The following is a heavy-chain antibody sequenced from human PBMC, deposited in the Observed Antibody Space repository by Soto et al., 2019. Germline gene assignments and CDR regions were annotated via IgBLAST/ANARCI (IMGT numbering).Heavy chain of an antibody. CDR2: INPNSGGT. Sequence: GASVKVSCKASGYTFTVYYMHWVRQAPGQRLEWMGWINPNSGGTNYAQKIQGWVTMTRDTSISTAYMELSRLRSDDTAVYYCARDAMAPNDSSGYYHSHYYYYYGMDVWGQGTTVTVS. CDR1: GYTFTVYY. J-gene: IGHJ6*02. CDR3: ARDAMAPNDSSGYYHSHYYYYYGMDV. D-gene: IGHD3-22*01. V-gene: IGHV1-2*04.